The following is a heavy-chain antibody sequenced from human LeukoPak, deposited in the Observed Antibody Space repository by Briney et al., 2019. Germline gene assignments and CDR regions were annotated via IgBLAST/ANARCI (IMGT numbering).Heavy chain of an antibody. CDR2: IHYSGST. D-gene: IGHD5-12*01. CDR1: GGSVSSNDYY. V-gene: IGHV4-39*07. J-gene: IGHJ6*02. CDR3: ATGNSGYDSPHYYYGMDV. Sequence: SETLSLTCAVSGGSVSSNDYYWGWVRQPPGKGLEWIGSIHYSGSTYYNPSLKSRVTVSGDASKKQFSLTLSSVTAADTAVYYCATGNSGYDSPHYYYGMDVWGQGTTVTVSS.